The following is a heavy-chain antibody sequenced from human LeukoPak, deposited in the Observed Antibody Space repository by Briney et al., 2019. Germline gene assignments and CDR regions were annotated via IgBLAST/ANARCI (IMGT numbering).Heavy chain of an antibody. CDR1: GFTFSTFP. CDR3: ARVGRVSIYPSYMDV. CDR2: ISDDGRDT. J-gene: IGHJ6*03. Sequence: GTSLRLPCGASGFTFSTFPMHWVRQTPDKRLEWVAVISDDGRDTYYADSVKGRFTISRDNSKNTLYLQMNSLSPEDTAVVYCARVGRVSIYPSYMDVWGKGTTVTVSS. V-gene: IGHV3-30*04. D-gene: IGHD6-6*01.